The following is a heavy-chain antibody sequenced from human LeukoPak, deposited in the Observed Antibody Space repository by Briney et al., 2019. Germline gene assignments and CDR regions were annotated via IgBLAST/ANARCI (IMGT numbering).Heavy chain of an antibody. D-gene: IGHD5-18*01. J-gene: IGHJ4*01. V-gene: IGHV4-59*01. CDR3: ARMGYGIPIDY. CDR1: GGSISSYY. Sequence: SETLSLTCTVSGGSISSYYWSWIRQPPGKGLEWIGSIYYSGSTNYNPSLKSRVTISVDTSKNQFSLKLSSGTGADTALYYCARMGYGIPIDYWGQGTLVTVSP. CDR2: IYYSGST.